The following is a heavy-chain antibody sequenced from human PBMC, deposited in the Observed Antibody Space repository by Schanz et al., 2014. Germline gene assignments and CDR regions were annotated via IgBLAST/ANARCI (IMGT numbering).Heavy chain of an antibody. J-gene: IGHJ4*02. CDR2: IYHSGSP. CDR1: GASISFYD. Sequence: QVQLQESGPGLVKPSETLSLTCTVSGASISFYDWNWIRQSPGKGLEWIGYIYHSGSPIYNPSLQGGPHISTDHSKNHFSQKMESLPAADTAMYFCARQGDVYRLDYWGQGTLVTVTS. D-gene: IGHD1-26*01. CDR3: ARQGDVYRLDY. V-gene: IGHV4-59*08.